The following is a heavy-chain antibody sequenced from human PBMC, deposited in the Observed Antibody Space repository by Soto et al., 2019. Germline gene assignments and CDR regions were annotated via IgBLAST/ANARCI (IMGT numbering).Heavy chain of an antibody. J-gene: IGHJ6*03. CDR1: GGSISSYY. V-gene: IGHV4-59*01. CDR3: ARELRRDIVVVPAAIYPDYYYYYMDV. Sequence: TSETLSLTCTVSGGSISSYYWSSIRQPPGKGLEWIGYIYYSGSTNYNPSLKRRVTISVDTSKNQFSLKLSSVTAADTAVYYCARELRRDIVVVPAAIYPDYYYYYMDVWGKGTTVTVSS. D-gene: IGHD2-2*01. CDR2: IYYSGST.